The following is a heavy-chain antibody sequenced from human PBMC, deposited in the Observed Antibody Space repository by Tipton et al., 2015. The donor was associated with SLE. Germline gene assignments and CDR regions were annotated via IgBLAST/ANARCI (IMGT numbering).Heavy chain of an antibody. CDR2: IYSGGSA. CDR1: GFTVSSNY. J-gene: IGHJ4*02. V-gene: IGHV3-66*02. Sequence: SLRLSCAASGFTVSSNYMSWVRQAPGKGLEWVSVIYSGGSAFYADSVKGRFTISRDNSKNTLYLQMNSLRPEDAAVYYCANGYSSSWYNFDYWGQGTLVTVSS. CDR3: ANGYSSSWYNFDY. D-gene: IGHD6-13*01.